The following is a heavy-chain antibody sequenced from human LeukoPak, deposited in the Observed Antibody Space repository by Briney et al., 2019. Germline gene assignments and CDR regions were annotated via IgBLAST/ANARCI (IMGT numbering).Heavy chain of an antibody. D-gene: IGHD3-22*01. Sequence: PGGSLRLSCAASGFTVSSNYMSWVRQAPGKGLEWVSVIYSGGSTYYADSVKGRFTISRDNSKNTLYLQMNSLRAEDTAVYYCAREGNHYYHSNTGESWFDPWGQGTLVTVSS. CDR2: IYSGGST. J-gene: IGHJ5*02. CDR3: AREGNHYYHSNTGESWFDP. CDR1: GFTVSSNY. V-gene: IGHV3-53*01.